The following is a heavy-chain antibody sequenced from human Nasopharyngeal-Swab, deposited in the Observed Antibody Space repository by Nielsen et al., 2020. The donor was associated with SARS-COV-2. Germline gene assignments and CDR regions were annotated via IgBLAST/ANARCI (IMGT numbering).Heavy chain of an antibody. CDR3: ARDGSSGGATSAFDI. CDR2: INPSGGST. V-gene: IGHV1-46*01. Sequence: ASVKVSCKASGYTFTSYYMHWVRQAPGQGLEWMGIINPSGGSTSYAQKFQGRVTMTRDTSTSTVYMELSSLRSEDTAVYYCARDGSSGGATSAFDIWGQGKMVTVSS. J-gene: IGHJ3*02. CDR1: GYTFTSYY. D-gene: IGHD1-26*01.